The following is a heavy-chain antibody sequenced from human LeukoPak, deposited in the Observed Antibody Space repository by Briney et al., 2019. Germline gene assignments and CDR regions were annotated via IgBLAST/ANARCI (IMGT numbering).Heavy chain of an antibody. CDR2: ISAYNGNT. CDR1: GYTFTSYG. V-gene: IGHV1-18*01. J-gene: IGHJ4*02. Sequence: ASVKVSCKASGYTFTSYGISWVRQAPGQGLEWMGWISAYNGNTNYAQKFQGRVTMTTDTSTSTAYMELRSLRSDDTAVYYCARGVGGAIAVAGTFDYWGQGTLVTVSS. D-gene: IGHD6-19*01. CDR3: ARGVGGAIAVAGTFDY.